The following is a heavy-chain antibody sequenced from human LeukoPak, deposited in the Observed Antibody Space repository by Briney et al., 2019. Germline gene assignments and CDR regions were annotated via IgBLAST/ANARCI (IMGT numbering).Heavy chain of an antibody. CDR3: AKDQRGYDKPIDY. J-gene: IGHJ4*02. CDR1: GFTFSLYA. V-gene: IGHV3-23*01. D-gene: IGHD5-12*01. Sequence: GGSLRLSCAASGFTFSLYAMSWVRQAPGKGLEWVSAISGSGGYTDYADSVKGRFTISRDNSKNTLYVQMNSLRAEDTAVYYCAKDQRGYDKPIDYWGQGTLVTVAS. CDR2: ISGSGGYT.